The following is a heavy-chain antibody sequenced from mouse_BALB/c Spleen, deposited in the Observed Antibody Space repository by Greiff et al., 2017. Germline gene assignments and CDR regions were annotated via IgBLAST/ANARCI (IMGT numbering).Heavy chain of an antibody. CDR1: GFNIKYTY. J-gene: IGHJ2*01. D-gene: IGHD1-1*01. CDR2: IDPANGNT. CDR3: ARAVVGPFDY. Sequence: EVQLQQSGAELVKPGASVKLSCTASGFNIKYTYMHWVKQRPEQGLEWIGRIDPANGNTKYDPKFQGKATITADTSSNTAYLQLSSLTSEDTAVYYCARAVVGPFDYWGQGTTLTVSS. V-gene: IGHV14-3*02.